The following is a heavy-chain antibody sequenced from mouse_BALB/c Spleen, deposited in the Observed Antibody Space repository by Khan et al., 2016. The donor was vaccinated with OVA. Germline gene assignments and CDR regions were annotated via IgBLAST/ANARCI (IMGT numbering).Heavy chain of an antibody. CDR1: GYTFTNYV. D-gene: IGHD4-1*01. CDR3: SREASSWDFSFPY. CDR2: INPYNAGT. Sequence: VQLQQSGPELVEPGASVKMSCKASGYTFTNYVMHWVKQKPGQGLEWIGYINPYNAGTRYNEKFKGKATLTADISSTTAYMALRSLTSEDSAVDYCSREASSWDFSFPYWGQGTLVTAST. J-gene: IGHJ3*01. V-gene: IGHV1S136*01.